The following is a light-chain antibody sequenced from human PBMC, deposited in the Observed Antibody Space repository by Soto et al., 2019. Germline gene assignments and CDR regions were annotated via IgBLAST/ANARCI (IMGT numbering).Light chain of an antibody. Sequence: QSALTQPPSASGSPGQSVTISCTGTSSDVGAYNYVSWYQQHPGKAPKLMIYEVSKRPSGVPDRFSGPKSGNTASLTVSGLQAEHEADYYCSSYAGSNKVFGGGTKLTVL. J-gene: IGLJ2*01. V-gene: IGLV2-8*01. CDR3: SSYAGSNKV. CDR2: EVS. CDR1: SSDVGAYNY.